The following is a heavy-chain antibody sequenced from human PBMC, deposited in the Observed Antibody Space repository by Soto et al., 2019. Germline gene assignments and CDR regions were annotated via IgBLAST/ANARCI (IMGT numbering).Heavy chain of an antibody. CDR1: GFTFSSYS. J-gene: IGHJ5*02. Sequence: GGSLRLSCAASGFTFSSYSMNWVCQAPGKGLEWVSYISSSSSTIYYADSVKGRFTISRDNAKNSLYLQMNSLRDEDTAVYYCASDITYYDFWSGLDPWGQGTLVTVSS. V-gene: IGHV3-48*02. CDR3: ASDITYYDFWSGLDP. D-gene: IGHD3-3*01. CDR2: ISSSSSTI.